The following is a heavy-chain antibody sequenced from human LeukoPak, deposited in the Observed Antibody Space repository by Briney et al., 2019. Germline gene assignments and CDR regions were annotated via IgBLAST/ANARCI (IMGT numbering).Heavy chain of an antibody. CDR2: IIPIFGTA. Sequence: SVKVSCKASGGTFSSYAISWVRQAPGQGLEWMGGIIPIFGTANYAQKFQGRVTMTRDTSTSTVYMELSSLRSEDTAVYYCARDRDGYKPFDYWGQGTLVTVSS. CDR1: GGTFSSYA. CDR3: ARDRDGYKPFDY. J-gene: IGHJ4*02. D-gene: IGHD5-24*01. V-gene: IGHV1-69*05.